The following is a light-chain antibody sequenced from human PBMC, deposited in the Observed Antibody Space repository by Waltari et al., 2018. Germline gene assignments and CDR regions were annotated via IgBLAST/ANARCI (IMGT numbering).Light chain of an antibody. CDR3: SSYISSDTLEL. Sequence: HSALTQPASVSGSPGQSITISCTGSRSDIGNYNYVSWYQQHPGKAPKLMIFDVSNRPSGVSTRFSGSKSGNTASLTISGLQAEDEADYYCSSYISSDTLELFGGGTSLTVL. J-gene: IGLJ2*01. V-gene: IGLV2-14*03. CDR1: RSDIGNYNY. CDR2: DVS.